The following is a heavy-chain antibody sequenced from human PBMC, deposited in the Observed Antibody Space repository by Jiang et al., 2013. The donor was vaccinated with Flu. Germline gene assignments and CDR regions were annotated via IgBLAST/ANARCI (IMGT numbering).Heavy chain of an antibody. CDR1: GFTFSTYA. V-gene: IGHV3-23*01. Sequence: VQLLESGGNLVQPGGSLTLSCAASGFTFSTYAMSWVRQAPGRGLEWVSHISGSGLSTYYADSLKGRVTISRDNSKNTLSLQMNSLRAEDTAIYYCAKGPPTVTPYYYYMDVWGKGTTVTVSS. D-gene: IGHD4-11*01. CDR3: AKGPPTVTPYYYYMDV. CDR2: ISGSGLST. J-gene: IGHJ6*03.